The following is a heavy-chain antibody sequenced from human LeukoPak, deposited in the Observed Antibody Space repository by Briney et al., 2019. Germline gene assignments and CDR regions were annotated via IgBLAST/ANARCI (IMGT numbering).Heavy chain of an antibody. CDR2: ISSSGSTI. CDR1: GFTFSSYE. V-gene: IGHV3-48*03. D-gene: IGHD1-26*01. CDR3: ASQWELLREFDY. Sequence: PGGSLTLSCAASGFTFSSYEMNWVRQAPRKGLEWVSYISSSGSTIYYADSVKVRFIISRDKAKNSLYLQMNSLRAQDTAVYYCASQWELLREFDYWGQGTLVTVSS. J-gene: IGHJ4*02.